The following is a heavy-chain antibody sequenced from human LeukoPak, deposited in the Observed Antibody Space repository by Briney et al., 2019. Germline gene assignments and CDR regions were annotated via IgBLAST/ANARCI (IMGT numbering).Heavy chain of an antibody. CDR3: ARVRYCSSTSCYTFDY. CDR1: GGTFSSYT. CDR2: IIPILGIA. V-gene: IGHV1-69*02. J-gene: IGHJ4*02. D-gene: IGHD2-2*02. Sequence: SVKVSCKASGGTFSSYTISWVRQAPGRGLEWMGRIIPILGIANYAQKFQGRVTITADKSTSTAYMELSSLRFEDTAVYYCARVRYCSSTSCYTFDYWGQGTLVTVSS.